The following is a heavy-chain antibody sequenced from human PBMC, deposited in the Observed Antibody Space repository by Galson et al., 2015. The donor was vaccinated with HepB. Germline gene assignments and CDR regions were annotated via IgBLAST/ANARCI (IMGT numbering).Heavy chain of an antibody. Sequence: SLRLSCAASGFTFSSYGMHWVRQAPGKGLERVAVIWYDGSNKYYADSVKGRFTISRDNSKNTLYLQMNSLRAEDTAVYYCASDRYNWNDGLHFDYWGQGTLVTVSS. CDR2: IWYDGSNK. CDR3: ASDRYNWNDGLHFDY. V-gene: IGHV3-33*01. CDR1: GFTFSSYG. D-gene: IGHD1-1*01. J-gene: IGHJ4*02.